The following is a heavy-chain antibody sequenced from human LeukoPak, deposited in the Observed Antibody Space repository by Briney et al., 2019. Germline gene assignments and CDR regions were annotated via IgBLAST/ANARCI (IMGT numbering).Heavy chain of an antibody. J-gene: IGHJ4*02. CDR1: GGSISSGDYY. V-gene: IGHV4-30-4*08. CDR2: IYYSGST. D-gene: IGHD6-13*01. CDR3: AGDTVGKIAAAGTGRFDY. Sequence: SETLSLTCTVSGGSISSGDYYWSWIRQPPGKGLEWIGYIYYSGSTYYNPSLKSRVTISVDTSKNQFSLKLSSVTAADTAVYYCAGDTVGKIAAAGTGRFDYWGQGTLVTVSS.